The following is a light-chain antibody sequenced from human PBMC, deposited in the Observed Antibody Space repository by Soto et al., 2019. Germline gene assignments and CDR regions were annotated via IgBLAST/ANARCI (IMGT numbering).Light chain of an antibody. Sequence: DIPLTQSPSFLSASVGDRVTITCRASQGISSYLAWYQQKPGKAPKLLIYAASTLQSGVPSRFSGSGSGTEITLTISRLQAEDFATYYCQQLNSYPPTCGQGTKVEIK. CDR2: AAS. CDR3: QQLNSYPPT. CDR1: QGISSY. J-gene: IGKJ1*01. V-gene: IGKV1-9*01.